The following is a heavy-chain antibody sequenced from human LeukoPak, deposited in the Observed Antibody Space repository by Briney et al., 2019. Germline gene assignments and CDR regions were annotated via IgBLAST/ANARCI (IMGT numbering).Heavy chain of an antibody. D-gene: IGHD3-9*01. V-gene: IGHV3-21*01. J-gene: IGHJ4*02. CDR2: ISSSSSYI. CDR3: ARESLLRYFDW. CDR1: GFTFSSYS. Sequence: GGSLRLSCAASGFTFSSYSMNWVRQAPGKGLEWVSSISSSSSYIYYADSVKGRFTISRDNAKNSLYLQMNSLRAEDTAVYYCARESLLRYFDWWGQGTLVTVSS.